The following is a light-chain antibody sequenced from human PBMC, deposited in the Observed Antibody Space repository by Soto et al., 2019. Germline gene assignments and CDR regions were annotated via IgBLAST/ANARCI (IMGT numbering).Light chain of an antibody. CDR1: SSDVCDYKY. V-gene: IGLV2-14*03. J-gene: IGLJ2*01. Sequence: QSALTQPASVSGSPGQSITISCTGTSSDVCDYKYVSWYQQHPGKAPKLIIYDVSNRPSGISNRFSESKSGNTASLTISGLQAEDEADYYCNSCTDTTSLIFGGGTKFTVL. CDR3: NSCTDTTSLI. CDR2: DVS.